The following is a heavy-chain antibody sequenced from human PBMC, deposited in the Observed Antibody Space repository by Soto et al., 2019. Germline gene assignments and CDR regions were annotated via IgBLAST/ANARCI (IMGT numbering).Heavy chain of an antibody. CDR1: GFTFSSYG. CDR2: ISYDGSNK. J-gene: IGHJ6*02. V-gene: IGHV3-30*18. D-gene: IGHD1-26*01. CDR3: AKGPGGATLEYYYGMDV. Sequence: QVQLVESGGGVVQPGRSLRLSCAASGFTFSSYGMHWVRQAPGKGLEWVSVISYDGSNKYYGDSVKGRFTISRRNSKNTLYLQVNGLSAGDTAVYYCAKGPGGATLEYYYGMDVWGQGTTVTVSS.